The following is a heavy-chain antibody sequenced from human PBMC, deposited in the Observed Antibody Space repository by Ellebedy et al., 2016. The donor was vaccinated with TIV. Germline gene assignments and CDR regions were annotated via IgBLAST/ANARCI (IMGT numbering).Heavy chain of an antibody. D-gene: IGHD6-19*01. CDR1: GGSFSGYY. Sequence: SETLSLTXAVYGGSFSGYYWSWIRQPPGKGLEWIGEINHSGSTNYNPSLKSRVTISVDTSKNQFSLKLSSVTAADTAVYYCASQWLVRRTFDYWGQGTLVTVSS. CDR3: ASQWLVRRTFDY. CDR2: INHSGST. V-gene: IGHV4-34*01. J-gene: IGHJ4*02.